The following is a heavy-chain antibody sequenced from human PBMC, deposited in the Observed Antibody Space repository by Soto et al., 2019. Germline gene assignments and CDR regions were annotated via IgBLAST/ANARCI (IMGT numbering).Heavy chain of an antibody. J-gene: IGHJ6*02. Sequence: ASVKVSCKASGYTFTGYYMHWVRQAPGQGLEWMGWINPNSGGTNYAQKFQGWVTMTRDTSISTAYMELSRLRSDDTAVYYCARGVDSAMTWGYSYYYVMDVWGQGTTVIVSS. V-gene: IGHV1-2*04. D-gene: IGHD5-18*01. CDR2: INPNSGGT. CDR3: ARGVDSAMTWGYSYYYVMDV. CDR1: GYTFTGYY.